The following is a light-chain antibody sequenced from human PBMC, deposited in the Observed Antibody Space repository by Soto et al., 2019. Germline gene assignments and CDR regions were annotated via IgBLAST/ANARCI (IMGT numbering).Light chain of an antibody. CDR2: GVS. V-gene: IGKV3-20*01. J-gene: IGKJ1*01. Sequence: EFVLTQAPGTLSLSPGERATLSCRASQSVTSGYLAWYQQKAGQAPRLLIYGVSSRATGIPDRFSGSGSGTEFTLTISSLQSEDFAVYYCQQYNNWPITFGQGTKVDI. CDR1: QSVTSGY. CDR3: QQYNNWPIT.